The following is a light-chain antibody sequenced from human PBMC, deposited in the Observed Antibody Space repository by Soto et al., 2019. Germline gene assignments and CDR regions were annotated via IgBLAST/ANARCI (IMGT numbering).Light chain of an antibody. CDR2: DNS. CDR1: SSNIGAGYD. J-gene: IGLJ2*01. CDR3: QSYDSSLSASVV. V-gene: IGLV1-40*01. Sequence: QSVLTQPPSVSGAPGQRVTISCTGSSSNIGAGYDVHWYQQLPGTAPKLLIYDNSNRPSGVPDRLSGSKSGTSASLAITGLQAEDEADYYCQSYDSSLSASVVFGGGTKVTVL.